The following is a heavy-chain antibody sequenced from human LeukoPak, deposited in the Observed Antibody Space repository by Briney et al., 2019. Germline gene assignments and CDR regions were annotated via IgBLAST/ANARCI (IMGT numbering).Heavy chain of an antibody. Sequence: ASVKVICKASGYTFTGYYMHWVRQAPGQGLEWMGWINPNSGGTNYAQKFQGRVTMTRDTSISTAYMELSRLRSDDTAVYYCARGPLEMATIPYPFDYWGQGTLVTVSS. CDR3: ARGPLEMATIPYPFDY. J-gene: IGHJ4*02. D-gene: IGHD5-24*01. CDR1: GYTFTGYY. CDR2: INPNSGGT. V-gene: IGHV1-2*02.